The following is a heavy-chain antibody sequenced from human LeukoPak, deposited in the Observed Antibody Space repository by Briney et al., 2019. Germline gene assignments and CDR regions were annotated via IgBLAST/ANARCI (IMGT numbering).Heavy chain of an antibody. D-gene: IGHD3-16*01. CDR3: ASSLGPLTEY. CDR2: ISGSGDST. J-gene: IGHJ4*02. V-gene: IGHV3-23*01. Sequence: GGSLRLSCAASGFTFSSYAMSWVRQAPGKGLEWVSAISGSGDSTYYGDSVKGRFTISRDNSKNTLYLQMNSLRAEDTAVYYCASSLGPLTEYWGQGTLVTVSS. CDR1: GFTFSSYA.